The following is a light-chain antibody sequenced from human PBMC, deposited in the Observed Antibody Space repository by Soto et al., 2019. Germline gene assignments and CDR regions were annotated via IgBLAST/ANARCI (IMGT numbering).Light chain of an antibody. V-gene: IGLV2-14*01. CDR2: EVS. CDR1: SSDVGAHNF. CDR3: NSYTSSNTYV. J-gene: IGLJ1*01. Sequence: QSALAQPASVSGSPGQANTISCSGSSSDVGAHNFVSWYQHHPGKAPKLMIYEVSNRPSGVSNRFSGSKSGNTASLTISGLQAEDEADYYCNSYTSSNTYVFGSGTKVTVL.